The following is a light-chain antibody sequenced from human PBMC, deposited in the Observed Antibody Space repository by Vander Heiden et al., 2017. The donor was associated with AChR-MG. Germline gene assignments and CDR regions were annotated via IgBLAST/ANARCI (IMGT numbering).Light chain of an antibody. CDR3: QQYNNWPFT. Sequence: EIVMPQSPAILSVSPGERAALSCKASQSVRSNLAGYQQKPGQAPRLRIYGASTRATGIPAKCSGSGSGTEFTLTISSLQSEDFAVYYCQQYNNWPFTFGGGTKVEIK. CDR2: GAS. V-gene: IGKV3-15*01. CDR1: QSVRSN. J-gene: IGKJ4*01.